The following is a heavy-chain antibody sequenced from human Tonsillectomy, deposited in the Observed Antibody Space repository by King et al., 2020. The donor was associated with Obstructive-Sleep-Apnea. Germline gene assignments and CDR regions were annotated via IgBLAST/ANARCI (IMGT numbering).Heavy chain of an antibody. CDR3: AKGYWVTNGYYFDS. CDR1: GFTFDDYA. Sequence: QLVQSGGGLVQPGRSLRLSCAASGFTFDDYAMHWVRQAPGKGLEWVSGISWNSGNIACSDSVMGRFTISRDNGKNSLYLQMNSLRAEDTALYYCAKGYWVTNGYYFDSWGQGTLVTVSS. V-gene: IGHV3-9*01. CDR2: ISWNSGNI. J-gene: IGHJ4*02. D-gene: IGHD2-8*01.